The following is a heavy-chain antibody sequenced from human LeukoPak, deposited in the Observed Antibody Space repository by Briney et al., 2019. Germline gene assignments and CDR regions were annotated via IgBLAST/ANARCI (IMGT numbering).Heavy chain of an antibody. CDR1: GFTFSSYA. CDR3: ARDLRLLTDYVWGATIDY. Sequence: GGSLRLSCAASGFTFSSYAMHWVRQAPGKGLEWVAVISYDGSNKYYADSVKGRFTISRDNSKNTLYLQMNSLRAEDTAVYYCARDLRLLTDYVWGATIDYWGQGTLVTISS. J-gene: IGHJ4*02. CDR2: ISYDGSNK. V-gene: IGHV3-30*04. D-gene: IGHD3-16*01.